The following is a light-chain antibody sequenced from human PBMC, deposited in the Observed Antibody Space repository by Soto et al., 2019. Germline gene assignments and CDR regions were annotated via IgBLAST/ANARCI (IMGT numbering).Light chain of an antibody. J-gene: IGLJ1*01. V-gene: IGLV2-8*01. CDR3: SSYAGSSNV. Sequence: ALTQPPSASGSPGQSVAISCTGTSSDVGGYNYVSWYQQHPGKAPKLMIFEVNKRPSGVPDRFSGSKSGNTASLTVSGLQAEDEADYYCSSYAGSSNVFGTGTKLTVL. CDR2: EVN. CDR1: SSDVGGYNY.